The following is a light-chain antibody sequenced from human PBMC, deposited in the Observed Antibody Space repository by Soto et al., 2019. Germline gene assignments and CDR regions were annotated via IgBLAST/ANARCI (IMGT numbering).Light chain of an antibody. CDR3: QQSFTTPS. Sequence: DIQMTQYTSSLSASVGDRVNITCRASQTVSSYLNWYQQKPGTVPKLLIYATSNLQSGVPSRFSGRGFGTDFTLTISSLQPEDFATYYCQQSFTTPSFGQGTRLEI. CDR2: ATS. J-gene: IGKJ5*01. V-gene: IGKV1-39*01. CDR1: QTVSSY.